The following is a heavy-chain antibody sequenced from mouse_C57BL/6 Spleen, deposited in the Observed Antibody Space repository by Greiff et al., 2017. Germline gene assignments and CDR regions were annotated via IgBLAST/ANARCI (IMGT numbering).Heavy chain of an antibody. J-gene: IGHJ4*01. V-gene: IGHV5-17*01. CDR3: ARPGDYGNPGSMDN. CDR2: ISSGSSTI. Sequence: EVKVVESGGGLVKPGGSLQLSCAASGFTFSDYGMHWVRQAPEKGLEWVAYISSGSSTIYYADTVKGRFTISRDNAKNTLFLQMTSLRSEDTAMYYCARPGDYGNPGSMDNWGQGTSGTVSA. CDR1: GFTFSDYG. D-gene: IGHD2-1*01.